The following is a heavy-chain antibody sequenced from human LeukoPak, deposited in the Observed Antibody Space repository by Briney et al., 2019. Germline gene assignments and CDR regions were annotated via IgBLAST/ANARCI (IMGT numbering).Heavy chain of an antibody. V-gene: IGHV1-18*01. Sequence: GASVKVSCKASGYTFTSYGISWVRQAPGQGLEWMGWISAYNGNTNYAQKLQGRVAMTTDTSTSTAYMELRSLRSDDTAVYYCARDTWEPQQLVSMVYWGQGTLVTVSS. CDR3: ARDTWEPQQLVSMVY. J-gene: IGHJ4*02. CDR2: ISAYNGNT. D-gene: IGHD6-13*01. CDR1: GYTFTSYG.